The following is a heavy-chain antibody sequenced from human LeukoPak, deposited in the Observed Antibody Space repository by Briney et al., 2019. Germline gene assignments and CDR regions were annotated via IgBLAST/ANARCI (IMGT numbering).Heavy chain of an antibody. CDR1: GGSISSYY. CDR3: ARHERHPNSSSWDKTLHAFDI. V-gene: IGHV4-59*08. D-gene: IGHD6-13*01. J-gene: IGHJ3*02. CDR2: IYYSGST. Sequence: PSETLSLTCTVSGGSISSYYWSWIRQPPGKGLEWIGYIYYSGSTNYNPSLKSRVTISVDTSKNQFSLKLSSVTAADTAVYYCARHERHPNSSSWDKTLHAFDIWGQGTMVTVSS.